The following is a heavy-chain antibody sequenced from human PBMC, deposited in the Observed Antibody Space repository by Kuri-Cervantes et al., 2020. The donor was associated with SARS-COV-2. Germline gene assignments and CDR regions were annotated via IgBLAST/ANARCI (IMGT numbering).Heavy chain of an antibody. Sequence: GEAQKISSKGSGYSFTSYWIGWVRQMPGKGLEWMGIIYPGDSDTRYSPSYQGQVTISADKSISTAYLQWSSLKASDTAKYYCARHHKRVVVTSPDAFDIWGQGTMVTVSS. V-gene: IGHV5-51*01. CDR3: ARHHKRVVVTSPDAFDI. CDR2: IYPGDSDT. D-gene: IGHD2-21*02. J-gene: IGHJ3*02. CDR1: GYSFTSYW.